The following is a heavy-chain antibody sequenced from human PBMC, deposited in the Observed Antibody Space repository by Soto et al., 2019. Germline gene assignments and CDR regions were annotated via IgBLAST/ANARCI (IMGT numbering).Heavy chain of an antibody. Sequence: GESLKISCKGSGYSFTTYWIAWVRQMPGKGLEWMGIIYPGDSDTRYSPSFQGQVTISADMSIRTAYLQWSSLKAADTAMYYCARADFYSDSSGYYQFDYWGQGTMVTVSS. J-gene: IGHJ4*02. CDR1: GYSFTTYW. D-gene: IGHD3-22*01. CDR2: IYPGDSDT. V-gene: IGHV5-51*01. CDR3: ARADFYSDSSGYYQFDY.